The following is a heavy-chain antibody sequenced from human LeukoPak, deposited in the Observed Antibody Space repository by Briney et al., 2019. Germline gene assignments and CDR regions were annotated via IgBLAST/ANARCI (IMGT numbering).Heavy chain of an antibody. CDR3: AKDTVRGSHLPVRHYYYMDV. CDR1: GFTFSSYG. CDR2: ISYDGSNK. J-gene: IGHJ6*03. D-gene: IGHD3-10*02. Sequence: GGSLRLSCAASGFTFSSYGMHWVRQAPGKGLEWVAVISYDGSNKYYADSVKGRFTISRDNSKNTLYLQMNSLRAEDTAVYYCAKDTVRGSHLPVRHYYYMDVWGKGTTVTVSS. V-gene: IGHV3-30*18.